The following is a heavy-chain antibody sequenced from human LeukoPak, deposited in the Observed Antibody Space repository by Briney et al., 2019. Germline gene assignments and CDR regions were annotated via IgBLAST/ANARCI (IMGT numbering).Heavy chain of an antibody. CDR3: ARDFLVPGY. J-gene: IGHJ4*02. V-gene: IGHV3-48*01. Sequence: GSLRLSCAASGFTFSSYSMNWVRQSPGKGLEWVSYISTSGNTIYYADSVKGRFTTSRDNAKNSLYLQMTSLRAEDTAVYYCARDFLVPGYWGQGTLVTVSS. CDR1: GFTFSSYS. D-gene: IGHD6-13*01. CDR2: ISTSGNTI.